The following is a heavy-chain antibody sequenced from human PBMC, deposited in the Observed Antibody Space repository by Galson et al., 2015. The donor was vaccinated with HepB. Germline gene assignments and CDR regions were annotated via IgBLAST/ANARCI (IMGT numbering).Heavy chain of an antibody. Sequence: SLRLSCAASGITLTRHDMHWVRQLAGKTLEWVSAIGTADDTYYSDSVKGRFTVSRDEAKNSLNLQMNSLRAGDTAVYYCARGIGGPIPVNYYYGMDVWGQGTTVTVSS. CDR1: GITLTRHD. V-gene: IGHV3-13*01. D-gene: IGHD2-15*01. CDR2: IGTADDT. J-gene: IGHJ6*02. CDR3: ARGIGGPIPVNYYYGMDV.